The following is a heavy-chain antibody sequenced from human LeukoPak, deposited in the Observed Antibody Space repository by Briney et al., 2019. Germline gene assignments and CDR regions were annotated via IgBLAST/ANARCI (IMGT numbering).Heavy chain of an antibody. CDR2: ISYDGDNE. J-gene: IGHJ6*02. CDR1: GFTFSNFA. D-gene: IGHD3-16*01. V-gene: IGHV3-30-3*01. CDR3: ARVRGGRSWYYYGMDV. Sequence: GGSLRLSCAASGFTFSNFAMHWVRQAPGKGLEWVAVISYDGDNEYYADSVKGQFTISRDNSEDRLYLQMNSLRPEDTAMYYCARVRGGRSWYYYGMDVWGRGTTVTVSS.